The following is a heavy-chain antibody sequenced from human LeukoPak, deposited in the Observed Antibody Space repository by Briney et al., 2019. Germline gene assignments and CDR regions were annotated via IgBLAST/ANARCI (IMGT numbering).Heavy chain of an antibody. CDR2: ISNGGTT. V-gene: IGHV3-53*01. J-gene: IGHJ3*02. D-gene: IGHD2-2*01. Sequence: PGGSLRLSCAASGLTVNSNYMSWVRQSPGKGLEWVSIISNGGTTFCADSVKGRFTISRDNSKNTMYLQMNNLRVEDTAVYYCARGGDTMGSSRSAFDIWGQGTPVTVSS. CDR3: ARGGDTMGSSRSAFDI. CDR1: GLTVNSNY.